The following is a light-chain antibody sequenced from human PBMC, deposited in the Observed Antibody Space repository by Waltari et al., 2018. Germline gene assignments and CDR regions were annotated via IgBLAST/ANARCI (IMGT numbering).Light chain of an antibody. J-gene: IGKJ1*01. CDR3: NQSYTTLWT. CDR2: LTS. CDR1: HRLHSY. Sequence: IQMTQSPASLSASLGDRVTITCRASHRLHSYLNWYQQKPGKAPKLLINLTSSWQIGVPSRSSGIGPGTNFTLTTGSLKPEDFATYSCNQSYTTLWTFGQGTKVETK. V-gene: IGKV1-39*01.